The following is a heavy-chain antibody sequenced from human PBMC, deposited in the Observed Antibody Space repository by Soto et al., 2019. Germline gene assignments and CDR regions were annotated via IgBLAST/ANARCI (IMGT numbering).Heavy chain of an antibody. Sequence: SPTLSLTCTVSSGSISSGGYYWSWIRQHPGKGLEWIGYIYYSGSTYYNPSLKSRVTISVDTSENHFSLKLSSVTAADTAVYYCARVVRGVGGQMGSFSRLVHFDYWGQGTLVTVSS. CDR3: ARVVRGVGGQMGSFSRLVHFDY. CDR2: IYYSGST. J-gene: IGHJ4*02. CDR1: SGSISSGGYY. D-gene: IGHD3-10*01. V-gene: IGHV4-31*03.